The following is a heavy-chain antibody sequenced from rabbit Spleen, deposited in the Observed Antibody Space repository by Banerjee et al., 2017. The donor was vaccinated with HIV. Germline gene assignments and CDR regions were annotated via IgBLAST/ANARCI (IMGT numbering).Heavy chain of an antibody. D-gene: IGHD2-1*01. CDR3: ARGSATMAMVITGFYFNL. Sequence: QEQLVESGGGLVQPEGSLTLTCTASGFAFNGGYDMCWVRQAPGKGLEWVACAYAGSSGSTYYASWAKGRFTISKTSSTTMTLQMTSLTAADTATYFCARGSATMAMVITGFYFNLWGQGTLVTVS. CDR2: AYAGSSGST. CDR1: GFAFNGGYD. V-gene: IGHV1S45*01. J-gene: IGHJ4*01.